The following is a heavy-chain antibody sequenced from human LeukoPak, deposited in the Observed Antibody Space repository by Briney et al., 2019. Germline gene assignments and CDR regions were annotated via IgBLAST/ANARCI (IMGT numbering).Heavy chain of an antibody. CDR1: GYTFTSYA. V-gene: IGHV7-4-1*02. CDR3: ASDGRPIVVVVAATPYYYGMDV. CDR2: SNTNTGNP. D-gene: IGHD2-15*01. J-gene: IGHJ6*02. Sequence: ASVKVSCKACGYTFTSYAMNWVRQAPGQGLEWMGWSNTNTGNPTYAQGFTGRFVFSLDTSVSTAYLQISSLKAEDTAVYYCASDGRPIVVVVAATPYYYGMDVWGQGTTVTVSS.